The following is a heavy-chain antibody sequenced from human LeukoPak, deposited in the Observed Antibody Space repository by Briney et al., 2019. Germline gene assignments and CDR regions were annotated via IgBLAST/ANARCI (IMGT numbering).Heavy chain of an antibody. Sequence: SETLSLTCTVSGGSISSSYWSWIRQPPGKGLEWIGYISDSGSTNYIPSLKSRVTISVDTSKNQLFLKLRSVTTADTAVYYCATNSSWFDYWGQGTLVTVSS. D-gene: IGHD6-13*01. CDR1: GGSISSSY. J-gene: IGHJ4*02. CDR3: ATNSSWFDY. V-gene: IGHV4-59*01. CDR2: ISDSGST.